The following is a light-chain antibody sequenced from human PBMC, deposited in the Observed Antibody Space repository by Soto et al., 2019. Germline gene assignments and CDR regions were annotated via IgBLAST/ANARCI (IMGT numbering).Light chain of an antibody. CDR3: CSYTRRYTWV. Sequence: QSALTQPASVSGSPRQSITISCTGTSSAVGDGDFVSWYQQIPGNAPKLMIYKVSNRPSGVSNRFSGSKSGNTASLTISGLQAEDEADYYCCSYTRRYTWVCGGGTQLTVL. CDR1: SSAVGDGDF. J-gene: IGLJ3*02. V-gene: IGLV2-14*01. CDR2: KVS.